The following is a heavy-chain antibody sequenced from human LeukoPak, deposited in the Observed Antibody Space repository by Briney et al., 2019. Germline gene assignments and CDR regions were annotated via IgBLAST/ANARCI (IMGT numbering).Heavy chain of an antibody. Sequence: SETLSLTCNVSSGSISSSYWGWVRQPPGKGLEWIGYIHTSGSSNYNPSLKSRVTISVDTSRNQFSLKLTSVTAADTAVYYCARSRLGYCGGTNCPVGYFDYWGQGTQVTVSS. CDR3: ARSRLGYCGGTNCPVGYFDY. CDR2: IHTSGSS. J-gene: IGHJ4*02. CDR1: SGSISSSY. V-gene: IGHV4-4*09. D-gene: IGHD2-2*01.